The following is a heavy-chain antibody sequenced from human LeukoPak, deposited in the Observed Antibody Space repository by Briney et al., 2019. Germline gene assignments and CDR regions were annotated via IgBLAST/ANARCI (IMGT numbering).Heavy chain of an antibody. CDR1: GFTFDDYA. CDR2: ISWDGGSS. J-gene: IGHJ4*02. CDR3: ARHILKMYYFDY. Sequence: GGSLRLSCAASGFTFDDYAMHWVRQAPGKGLEWVSLISWDGGSSYYADSVKGRFTISRDNSKNTLYLQMNSLRAEDTAVYYCARHILKMYYFDYWGQGTLVTVSS. V-gene: IGHV3-43D*03.